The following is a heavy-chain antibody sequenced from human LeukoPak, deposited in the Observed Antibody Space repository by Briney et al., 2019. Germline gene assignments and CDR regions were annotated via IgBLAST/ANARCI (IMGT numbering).Heavy chain of an antibody. D-gene: IGHD1-26*01. CDR1: GFTFSSYG. Sequence: GGSLRLSCAASGFTFSSYGMHWVRQAPGKGLEWVAFIRYDGSNKYYADSVKGRFTISRDNSKNTLYLQMNSLRAEDTAVYYCAKDSGSYYLRFSYFDYWGQGTLVTVSS. CDR2: IRYDGSNK. J-gene: IGHJ4*02. V-gene: IGHV3-30*02. CDR3: AKDSGSYYLRFSYFDY.